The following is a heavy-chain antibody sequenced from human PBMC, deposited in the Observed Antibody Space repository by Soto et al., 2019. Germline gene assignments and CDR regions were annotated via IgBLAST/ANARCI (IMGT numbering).Heavy chain of an antibody. CDR2: IYYSGST. CDR1: GGSISSYY. Sequence: SETLSLTCTVSGGSISSYYWSWIRQPPGKGLEWIGYIYYSGSTNYNPSLKSRVTISVDTSKNQLSLTLSSVTAADTAVYYCASLISSAFDYWGQGTLVTVSS. J-gene: IGHJ4*02. V-gene: IGHV4-59*01. D-gene: IGHD3-3*02. CDR3: ASLISSAFDY.